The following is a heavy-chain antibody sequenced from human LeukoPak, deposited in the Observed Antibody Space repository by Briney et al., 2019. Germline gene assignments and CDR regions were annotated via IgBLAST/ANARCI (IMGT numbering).Heavy chain of an antibody. V-gene: IGHV4-4*07. J-gene: IGHJ5*02. CDR3: ARENIIAPGATGWFDP. Sequence: SETLSLTCTVSGGSISSHYWSWIRQPAGKGLEWIGRIYSSGSSNYNPSLKSRVTMSVDTSKNQFSLKLSSVTAADTAVYYCARENIIAPGATGWFDPWGQGTLVTVSS. CDR1: GGSISSHY. D-gene: IGHD6-13*01. CDR2: IYSSGSS.